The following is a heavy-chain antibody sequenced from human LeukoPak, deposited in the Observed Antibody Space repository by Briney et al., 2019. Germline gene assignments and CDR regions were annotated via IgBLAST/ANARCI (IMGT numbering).Heavy chain of an antibody. CDR3: ARAPHGSGCDF. CDR2: TYFRSKWFN. CDR1: GDSVSSNSAT. J-gene: IGHJ4*02. D-gene: IGHD6-19*01. V-gene: IGHV6-1*01. Sequence: SQTLSLTCDISGDSVSSNSATWIWIRQSPSRGLEWLGRTYFRSKWFNDYAVSLKGRIAVNPDTSKNRFFLQLDSVTPEDTAIYYCARAPHGSGCDFWGQGTLVTVSS.